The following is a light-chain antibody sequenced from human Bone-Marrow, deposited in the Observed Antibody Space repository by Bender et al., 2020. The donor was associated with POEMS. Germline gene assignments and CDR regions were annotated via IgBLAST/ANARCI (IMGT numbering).Light chain of an antibody. CDR3: AAWEDSLNGWV. CDR2: INN. V-gene: IGLV1-44*01. CDR1: SSNTGSNF. J-gene: IGLJ3*02. Sequence: QSVLTQPPSASGTPGQRVTISCSGSSSNTGSNFVYWYQQLPGTAPKLLIYINNQRPSGVPDRFSGSKSGTSASLAISGLQSEDEADYYCAAWEDSLNGWVFGGGTKLTVL.